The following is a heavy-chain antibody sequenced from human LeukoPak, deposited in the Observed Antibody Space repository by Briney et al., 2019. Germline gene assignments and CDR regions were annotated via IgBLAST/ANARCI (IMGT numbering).Heavy chain of an antibody. V-gene: IGHV5-51*01. Sequence: GDSLKISCQGSGYTFVNYWIAWVRQMPGKGLEWVGMIYPADDDTRYSPSFEGHVTMSVDSSSSIAYLQWSSLKASDTARYYCLEYNWNEAQDFDIWGQGTMVIVSS. CDR3: LEYNWNEAQDFDI. CDR1: GYTFVNYW. CDR2: IYPADDDT. D-gene: IGHD1-1*01. J-gene: IGHJ3*02.